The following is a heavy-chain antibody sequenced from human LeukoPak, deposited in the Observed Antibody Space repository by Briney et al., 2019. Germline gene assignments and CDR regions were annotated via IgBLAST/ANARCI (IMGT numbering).Heavy chain of an antibody. CDR2: MSPNSGDT. D-gene: IGHD7-27*01. J-gene: IGHJ4*02. V-gene: IGHV1-8*01. CDR1: GYTFTSYD. CDR3: ARGPPNWGYDY. Sequence: ASVTVSCKASGYTFTSYDFNWVRQATGQRPEWMGWMSPNSGDTGYAQKFQDRVTMTRNTSISTAYMELSSLRSDDTAVYYCARGPPNWGYDYWGPGTLVTVSP.